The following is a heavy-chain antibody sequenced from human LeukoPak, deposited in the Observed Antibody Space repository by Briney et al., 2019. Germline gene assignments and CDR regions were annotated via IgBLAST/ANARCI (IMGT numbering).Heavy chain of an antibody. CDR2: ISSSSYI. V-gene: IGHV3-23*01. J-gene: IGHJ4*02. D-gene: IGHD5-24*01. Sequence: GGSLRLSCATSGFSFSSYAMSWVRQALGKGLEWVSSISSSSYIYYADSVKGRFTISRDNSKNTLYLQMNSLRADDTAVYYCAKSGYNRFDYWGQGTLVTVSS. CDR3: AKSGYNRFDY. CDR1: GFSFSSYA.